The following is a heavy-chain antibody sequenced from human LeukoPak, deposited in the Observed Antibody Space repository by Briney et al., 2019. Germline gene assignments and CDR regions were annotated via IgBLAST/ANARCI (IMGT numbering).Heavy chain of an antibody. D-gene: IGHD5-18*01. CDR3: ARGGQGDGYSADEAFDI. CDR1: GDSVSSNSS. Sequence: SQTLSLTSAISGDSVSSNSSWNWIRQSPSRGLEWLGRTYYRSKWYNDYVVSVKSRININPDTSKNQFSLQLNSVTPEDTAVYYCARGGQGDGYSADEAFDIWGQGTMVTVS. J-gene: IGHJ3*02. V-gene: IGHV6-1*01. CDR2: TYYRSKWYN.